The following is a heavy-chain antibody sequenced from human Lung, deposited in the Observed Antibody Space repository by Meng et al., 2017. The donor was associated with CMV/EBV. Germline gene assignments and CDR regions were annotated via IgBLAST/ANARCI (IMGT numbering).Heavy chain of an antibody. CDR3: ARDGTLSPYYYYGMDV. Sequence: GGSLRLSCAASGFTFSSYWMSWVRQAPGKGLEWVANINQDGNEEYYVDSLKGRFTISRDNAKNSLYLQMTSLRAEDTAVYYCARDGTLSPYYYYGMDVWGQGTTVTVSS. CDR2: INQDGNEE. CDR1: GFTFSSYW. V-gene: IGHV3-7*01. J-gene: IGHJ6*02.